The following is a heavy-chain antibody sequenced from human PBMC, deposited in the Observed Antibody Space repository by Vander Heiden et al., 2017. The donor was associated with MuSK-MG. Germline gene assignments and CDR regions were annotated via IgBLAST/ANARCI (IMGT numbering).Heavy chain of an antibody. J-gene: IGHJ6*02. D-gene: IGHD3-10*01. Sequence: QVQLVQSGAEVKKPGASVKVPCKPSNYSFTTYGISWVGQAPGQGLEWMGWINVDKGKTNYGQRFQGRVTLTTDTSTTTVYLDLGSLRSDDTAVYYCARVFATGWFGDPYYDYYGLDVWGQGTTVTVSS. V-gene: IGHV1-18*04. CDR2: INVDKGKT. CDR1: NYSFTTYG. CDR3: ARVFATGWFGDPYYDYYGLDV.